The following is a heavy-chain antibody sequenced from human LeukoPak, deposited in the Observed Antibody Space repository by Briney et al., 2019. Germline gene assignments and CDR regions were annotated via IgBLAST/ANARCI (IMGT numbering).Heavy chain of an antibody. D-gene: IGHD3-10*01. CDR1: GFTFSTYG. Sequence: GGSLRLSCAASGFTFSTYGMDWVRQAPGKGLEWVAVIWYDGSNKYYADSVKGRFTISRDNSKNTLYLQMNSLRAEDTAVYYCAREGNYYGSGYSRYMDVWGKGTTVTVSS. J-gene: IGHJ6*03. CDR2: IWYDGSNK. V-gene: IGHV3-33*01. CDR3: AREGNYYGSGYSRYMDV.